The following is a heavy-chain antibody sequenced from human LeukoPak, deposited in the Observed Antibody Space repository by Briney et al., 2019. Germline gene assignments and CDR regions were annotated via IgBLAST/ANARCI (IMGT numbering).Heavy chain of an antibody. CDR3: AKDSGVGMATTFSILDI. CDR2: ISSSSSTI. Sequence: GGSLRLSCAASGFTFSSYSMNWVRQAPGKGLEWVSYISSSSSTIYYADSVKGRFTISRDNSRNTLYLQMDSLRPEDTAVYYCAKDSGVGMATTFSILDIWGQGTMVTVSS. J-gene: IGHJ3*02. D-gene: IGHD5-24*01. V-gene: IGHV3-48*01. CDR1: GFTFSSYS.